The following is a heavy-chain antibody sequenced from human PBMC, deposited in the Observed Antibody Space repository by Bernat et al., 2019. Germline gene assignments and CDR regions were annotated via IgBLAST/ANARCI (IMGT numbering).Heavy chain of an antibody. J-gene: IGHJ4*02. CDR2: ISANNGNT. V-gene: IGHV1-18*01. Sequence: QVQLVQSGAEVKKPGASVKVSCKASGYTFTSYGISWVRQAPGQGLEWMGWISANNGNTHYAQKLQGRVTMTTDTSTSTAYMELRSLRSDDTAVYYCARDTHYYGSGCYDKGLDYWGQGTLVTVSS. D-gene: IGHD3-10*01. CDR1: GYTFTSYG. CDR3: ARDTHYYGSGCYDKGLDY.